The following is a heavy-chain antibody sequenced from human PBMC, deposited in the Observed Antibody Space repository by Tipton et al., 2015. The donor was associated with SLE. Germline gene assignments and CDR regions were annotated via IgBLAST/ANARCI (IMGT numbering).Heavy chain of an antibody. V-gene: IGHV4-34*01. CDR3: ARGRPPYYYGMDV. CDR2: INHSGST. Sequence: TLSLTCAVYGESFSGYYWSWIRQPPGKGLEWIGEINHSGSTNYNPSLKSRVTISVDTSKNQFSLKLSSVTAADTAVYYCARGRPPYYYGMDVWGQGTTVTVSS. J-gene: IGHJ6*02. CDR1: GESFSGYY.